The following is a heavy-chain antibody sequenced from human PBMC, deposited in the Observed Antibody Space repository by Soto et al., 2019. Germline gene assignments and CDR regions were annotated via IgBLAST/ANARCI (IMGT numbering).Heavy chain of an antibody. Sequence: QVLQVDSGGGLVKPGGSLRLSCAASGFTFSDSYMSWIRQAPGKGLEWVSYISSSSTSSNYADSMKGRFTISRDNAKNSLYLQMNSLRAEDTAVYYCARDNGGTFDYWGQGTLVTVSS. CDR2: ISSSSTSS. CDR1: GFTFSDSY. J-gene: IGHJ4*02. D-gene: IGHD2-8*01. CDR3: ARDNGGTFDY. V-gene: IGHV3-11*05.